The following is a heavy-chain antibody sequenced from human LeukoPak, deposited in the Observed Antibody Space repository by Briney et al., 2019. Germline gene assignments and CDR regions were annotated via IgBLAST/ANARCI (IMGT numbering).Heavy chain of an antibody. CDR3: ARDEYGGPFDY. CDR1: GGSISSYY. CDR2: IYYSGST. Sequence: SETLSLTCTVSGGSISSYYWSWIRQPPGKGLEWIGYIYYSGSTKYNPSLNSRVTISVDTSKNQFSLNLESVTAADTAVYYCARDEYGGPFDYWGQGTLVTVSS. D-gene: IGHD4/OR15-4a*01. V-gene: IGHV4-59*01. J-gene: IGHJ4*02.